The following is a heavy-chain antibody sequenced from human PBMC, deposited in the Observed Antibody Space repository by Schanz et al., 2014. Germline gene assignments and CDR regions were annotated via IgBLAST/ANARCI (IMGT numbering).Heavy chain of an antibody. CDR3: AKVQTHTLYGGNSCFDY. CDR1: GFIFSNYG. D-gene: IGHD2-21*02. CDR2: IFTSSSDM. Sequence: VQLVESGGGVVQRGGSLRLSCAASGFIFSNYGMHWVRQAPGKGLEWVSNIFTSSSDMYYADSVKGRFTISRDNAKNSLYLQMNSLRPEDTALYYCAKVQTHTLYGGNSCFDYWGQGTLVTVSS. V-gene: IGHV3-21*04. J-gene: IGHJ4*02.